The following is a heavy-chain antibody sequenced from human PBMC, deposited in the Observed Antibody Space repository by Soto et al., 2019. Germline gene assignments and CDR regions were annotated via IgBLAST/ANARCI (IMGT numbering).Heavy chain of an antibody. CDR3: ARPKNYYDSSPPGY. CDR2: INAGNGNT. D-gene: IGHD3-22*01. CDR1: GYTFTSYA. V-gene: IGHV1-3*01. Sequence: EASVKVSCKASGYTFTSYAMHWVRQAPGQRLEWMGWINAGNGNTKYSQKFQGRVTITRDTSASTAYMELSSLRSEDTAVYYCARPKNYYDSSPPGYWGQGTLVTVS. J-gene: IGHJ4*02.